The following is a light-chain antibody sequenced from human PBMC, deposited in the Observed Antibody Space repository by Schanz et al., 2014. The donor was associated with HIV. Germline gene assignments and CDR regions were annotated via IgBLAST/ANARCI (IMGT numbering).Light chain of an antibody. J-gene: IGLJ3*02. CDR3: SSPEGSDTLL. Sequence: QSALTQPASVSGSPGQSITISCTGTSSDVGGYNYVSWYQQHPGKAPKVLLYDVSIRPSGISTRFSGLKSGNTASLTISGLQAEDEAVYYCSSPEGSDTLLFGGGTKLTVL. CDR2: DVS. V-gene: IGLV2-14*03. CDR1: SSDVGGYNY.